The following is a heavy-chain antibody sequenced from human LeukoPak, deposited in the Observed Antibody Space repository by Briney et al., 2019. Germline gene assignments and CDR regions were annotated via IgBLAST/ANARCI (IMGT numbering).Heavy chain of an antibody. V-gene: IGHV3-48*03. D-gene: IGHD3-10*02. J-gene: IGHJ6*04. CDR1: GFTFSSYE. CDR2: ISSSGSTI. CDR3: AELGITMIGGV. Sequence: GGSLRLSCAASGFTFSSYEMNWVRQAPGKGGEWGSYISSSGSTIYYADSVKGRFTISRDNAKNSLYLQMNSLRAEDTAVYYCAELGITMIGGVWGKGTTVTISS.